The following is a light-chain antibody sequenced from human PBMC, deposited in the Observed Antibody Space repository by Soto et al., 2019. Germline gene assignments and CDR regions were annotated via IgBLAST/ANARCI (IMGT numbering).Light chain of an antibody. V-gene: IGKV1-5*01. Sequence: DIQMTQSPSTLSASVGDRVTITCRASQTISQWLAWYQQKPGKAPKLLIYDASSLESGVPSRFSGSGFGTEFTLTISRLQPDDFATYYSQEYNTFSTFGQGTKVEIK. CDR2: DAS. J-gene: IGKJ1*01. CDR3: QEYNTFST. CDR1: QTISQW.